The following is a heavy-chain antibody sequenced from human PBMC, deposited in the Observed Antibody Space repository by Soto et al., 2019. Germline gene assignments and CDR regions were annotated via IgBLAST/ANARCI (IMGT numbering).Heavy chain of an antibody. CDR3: ARGGGSPYHDHEFDY. J-gene: IGHJ4*02. D-gene: IGHD2-2*01. Sequence: QVQLQESGPGLVKPSETLSLTCSVSGVSTSNHYWTWIRKPPGQGPEWIGCIYYRGTTNYNASFNSRVTISLDTPKNQFSLKLTPVTTADTAVYYCARGGGSPYHDHEFDYWGQGILVTVSS. CDR1: GVSTSNHY. V-gene: IGHV4-59*11. CDR2: IYYRGTT.